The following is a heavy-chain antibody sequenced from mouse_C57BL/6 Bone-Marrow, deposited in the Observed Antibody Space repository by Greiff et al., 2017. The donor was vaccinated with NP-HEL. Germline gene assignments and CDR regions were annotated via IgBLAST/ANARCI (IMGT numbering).Heavy chain of an antibody. V-gene: IGHV1-82*01. CDR1: GYAFSSSW. CDR2: IYPGDGDT. J-gene: IGHJ2*01. D-gene: IGHD1-1*02. CDR3: ARSAHYGAFDY. Sequence: QVQLQQSGPELVKPGASVKISCKASGYAFSSSWMNWVKQRPGKGLEWIGRIYPGDGDTNYNGKFKGKATLTADKSSSTAYMQLSSLTSEDSAVYFCARSAHYGAFDYWGQGTTLTVSS.